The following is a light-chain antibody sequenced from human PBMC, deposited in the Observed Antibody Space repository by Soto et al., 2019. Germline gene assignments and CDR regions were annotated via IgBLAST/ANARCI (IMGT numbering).Light chain of an antibody. CDR1: RSVSSRY. J-gene: IGKJ2*01. V-gene: IGKV3-20*01. Sequence: EIVLTQSPGTLSLSPGERATLSCRASRSVSSRYLAWYQQKPGQAPRLLIYGASSRATGIPDRFSGSGSGTDFTLTISRLEPEDWAVYHCHQYGYSPNTFGQGTKLEIK. CDR3: HQYGYSPNT. CDR2: GAS.